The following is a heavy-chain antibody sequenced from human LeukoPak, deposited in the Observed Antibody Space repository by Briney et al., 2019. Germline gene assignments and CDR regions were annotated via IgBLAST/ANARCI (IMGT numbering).Heavy chain of an antibody. V-gene: IGHV1-69*05. J-gene: IGHJ4*02. Sequence: SVKVSCKASGGTFSSYAISWVRQATGQGLEWMGGIIPIFGTANYAQKFQGRVTITTDESTSTAYMELSSLRSEDTAVYYCARGLHCSSTSCYLSLDYWGQGTLVTVSS. CDR2: IIPIFGTA. D-gene: IGHD2-2*01. CDR1: GGTFSSYA. CDR3: ARGLHCSSTSCYLSLDY.